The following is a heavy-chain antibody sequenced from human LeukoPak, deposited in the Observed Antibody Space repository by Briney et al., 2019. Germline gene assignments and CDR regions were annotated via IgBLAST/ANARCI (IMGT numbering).Heavy chain of an antibody. J-gene: IGHJ3*02. CDR2: ISAYNDNT. CDR3: ARVPYDILTGYPRDAFDI. D-gene: IGHD3-9*01. CDR1: GYTFTSYG. Sequence: ASVKVSCKASGYTFTSYGISWVRQAPGQGLEWMGWISAYNDNTNYAQKLQGRVTMTTDTSTSTAYMELRSLRSDDTAVYYCARVPYDILTGYPRDAFDIWGQGTMVTVSS. V-gene: IGHV1-18*01.